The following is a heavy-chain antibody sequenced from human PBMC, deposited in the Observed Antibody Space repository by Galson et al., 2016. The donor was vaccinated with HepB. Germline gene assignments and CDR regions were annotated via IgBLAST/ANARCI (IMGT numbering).Heavy chain of an antibody. V-gene: IGHV5-10-1*01. CDR3: AIFYFDSGSYYNPDY. D-gene: IGHD3-10*01. CDR2: INPSDSYS. Sequence: QSGAEVKKSGESLRISCKGSGYSFTNYWITWVRQMPGKGLEWMGRINPSDSYSTYGPSFQGHVTISVDRSSSTAYLQWSSLKASDTAMYYCAIFYFDSGSYYNPDYWGQGTLVTVSS. J-gene: IGHJ4*02. CDR1: GYSFTNYW.